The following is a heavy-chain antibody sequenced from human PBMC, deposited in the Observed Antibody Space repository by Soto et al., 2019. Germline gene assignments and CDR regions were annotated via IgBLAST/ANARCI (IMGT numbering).Heavy chain of an antibody. CDR3: ARDGCSSTSCYGESFDQ. J-gene: IGHJ4*02. CDR1: GFNFNDYW. CDR2: VNNQGIDT. V-gene: IGHV3-74*01. D-gene: IGHD2-2*01. Sequence: PGGSLRLSCAASGFNFNDYWIHWVRQVPWKELVWVSRVNNQGIDTTYTDSVKGRFNISRDNAKNTLYLQMNSLRVEDSAVYYCARDGCSSTSCYGESFDQLGQGTLVTFSS.